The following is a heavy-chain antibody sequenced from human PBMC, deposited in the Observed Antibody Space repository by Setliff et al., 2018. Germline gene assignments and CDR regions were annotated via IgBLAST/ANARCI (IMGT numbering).Heavy chain of an antibody. CDR1: GYSINSDCF. V-gene: IGHV4-38-2*01. Sequence: PSETLSLTCAVSGYSINSDCFWGWIRQPPGKGLEWIGTISHSGSTSYNSSLKSRVTMSVDTSKNQFSLHLNSVTASDTAVYYCARASYGWGSHYKIKWFDPWGQGTLVTVSS. J-gene: IGHJ5*02. CDR2: ISHSGST. D-gene: IGHD3-10*01. CDR3: ARASYGWGSHYKIKWFDP.